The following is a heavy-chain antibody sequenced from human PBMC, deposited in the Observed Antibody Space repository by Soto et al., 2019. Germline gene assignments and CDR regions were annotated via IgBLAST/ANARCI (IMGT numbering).Heavy chain of an antibody. Sequence: ASVKVSCKASGYTFTSYYMHWVRQAPGQGLEWMGIINPSGGSTSYAQKFQGRVTMTRDTSTSTVYMELSSLRSEDTAVYYCAREPDPLLGSCSGASCYSGWFDPWGQGTLVTVSS. CDR2: INPSGGST. V-gene: IGHV1-46*03. J-gene: IGHJ5*02. CDR3: AREPDPLLGSCSGASCYSGWFDP. CDR1: GYTFTSYY. D-gene: IGHD2-15*01.